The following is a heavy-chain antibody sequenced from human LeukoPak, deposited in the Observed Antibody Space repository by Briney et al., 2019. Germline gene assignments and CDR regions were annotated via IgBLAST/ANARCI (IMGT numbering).Heavy chain of an antibody. V-gene: IGHV3-23*01. D-gene: IGHD3-9*01. J-gene: IGHJ3*02. CDR2: ISGSGGST. Sequence: GGSLRLSCAASGFTFSSYAMSWVRQAPGKGLEWVSAISGSGGSTYYADSVKGRFTISRDNSKNTLYLQMNSLRAEDTAVYYCAKGSRYFDWLSSMVAFDIWGQGTMVTVSS. CDR1: GFTFSSYA. CDR3: AKGSRYFDWLSSMVAFDI.